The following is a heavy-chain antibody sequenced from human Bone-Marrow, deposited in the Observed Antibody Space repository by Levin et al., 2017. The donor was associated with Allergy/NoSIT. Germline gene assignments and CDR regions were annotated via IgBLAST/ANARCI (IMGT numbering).Heavy chain of an antibody. J-gene: IGHJ4*02. CDR1: GFTFNNYG. Sequence: GGSLRLSCAASGFTFNNYGLSWVRQAPGKGLEWVSAICGSGNNIYYADSVRGRFTISRDNSKNTLDLQLNSLTAEDTAVYYCAKWASYCGGDCYWFAPFDCWGQGALVTVSS. V-gene: IGHV3-23*01. CDR3: AKWASYCGGDCYWFAPFDC. CDR2: ICGSGNNI. D-gene: IGHD2-21*01.